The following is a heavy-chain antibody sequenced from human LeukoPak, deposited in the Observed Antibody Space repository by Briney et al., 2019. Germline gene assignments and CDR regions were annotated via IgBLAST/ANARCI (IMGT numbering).Heavy chain of an antibody. CDR1: GFIFSDYV. J-gene: IGHJ4*02. D-gene: IGHD3-10*01. CDR3: ATRRFGELTY. V-gene: IGHV3-23*01. CDR2: ITASGDRT. Sequence: GESLRLSCTASGFIFSDYVMIWVRQAPGKGLEWVSGITASGDRTYYGDSVKGRFTVSRDNSKNTVYLQMNGLRVDDTAVYYCATRRFGELTYWGQGTLVTVSS.